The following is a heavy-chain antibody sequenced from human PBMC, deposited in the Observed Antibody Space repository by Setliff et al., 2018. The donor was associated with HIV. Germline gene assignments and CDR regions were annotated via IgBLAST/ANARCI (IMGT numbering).Heavy chain of an antibody. CDR1: GYTFTSYG. CDR2: ISAYNGNT. V-gene: IGHV1-18*01. Sequence: GASVKVSCKASGYTFTSYGISWVRQAPGQGLEWMGWISAYNGNTNYAQKLQGRVTMTTDTSTSTAYMELRSLRSDDTAVYYCARGGSDYYDSSGYYYFDYWGQGTLVTVSS. J-gene: IGHJ4*02. CDR3: ARGGSDYYDSSGYYYFDY. D-gene: IGHD3-22*01.